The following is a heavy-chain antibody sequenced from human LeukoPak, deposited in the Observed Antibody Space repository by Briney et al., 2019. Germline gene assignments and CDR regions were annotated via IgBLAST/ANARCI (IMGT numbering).Heavy chain of an antibody. V-gene: IGHV1-18*01. CDR2: INTYNGNT. J-gene: IGHJ3*02. CDR1: GYTFTSYG. Sequence: ASVKVSCKASGYTFTSYGISWVRQAPGQGLEWMGWINTYNGNTNYAQKLQGRVTMTTDTSASTAYMELRSLRSDDTAVYYCARTYHSGESDAFDIWGQGTMVTVSS. D-gene: IGHD4/OR15-4a*01. CDR3: ARTYHSGESDAFDI.